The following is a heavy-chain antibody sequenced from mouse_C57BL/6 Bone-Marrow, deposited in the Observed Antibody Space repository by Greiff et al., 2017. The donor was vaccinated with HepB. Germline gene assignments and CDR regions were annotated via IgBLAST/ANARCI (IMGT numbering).Heavy chain of an antibody. J-gene: IGHJ4*01. Sequence: EVKLVESEGGLVQPGSSMKLSCTASGFTFSDYYMAWVRQVPEKGLEWVANINYDGSSTYYLDSLKSRFIISRDNAKNILYLQMSSLKSEDTATYYCARAVVTPYYAMDYWGQGTSVTVSS. CDR3: ARAVVTPYYAMDY. CDR1: GFTFSDYY. CDR2: INYDGSST. V-gene: IGHV5-16*01. D-gene: IGHD2-1*01.